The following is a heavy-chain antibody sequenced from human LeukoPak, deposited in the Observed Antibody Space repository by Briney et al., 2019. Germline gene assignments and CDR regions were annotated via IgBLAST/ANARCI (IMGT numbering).Heavy chain of an antibody. CDR1: GGSFSGYY. V-gene: IGHV4-34*01. D-gene: IGHD1-7*01. CDR3: ARRRNYLSHFDY. J-gene: IGHJ4*02. Sequence: SETLSLTCTVYGGSFSGYYWNWIRQPPGKGLEWIGEINHSGSTNYNPSLKRRVTISVDTSKNQFSLKLSSVTAADTAVYYCARRRNYLSHFDYWGQGTLVTVSS. CDR2: INHSGST.